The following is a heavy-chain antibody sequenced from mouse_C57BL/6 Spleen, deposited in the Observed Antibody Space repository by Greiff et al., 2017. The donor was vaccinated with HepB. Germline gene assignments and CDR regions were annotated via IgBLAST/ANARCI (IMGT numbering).Heavy chain of an antibody. Sequence: VQLQESGAELARPGASVKMSCKASGYTFTSYTMHWVKQRPGQGLEWIGYINPSSGYTKYNQKFKDKATLTADKSSSTAYMQLSSLTSEDAAVYYCVREDYDYYFDYWGKGTTLTVSS. D-gene: IGHD2-4*01. CDR2: INPSSGYT. V-gene: IGHV1-4*01. CDR3: VREDYDYYFDY. J-gene: IGHJ2*01. CDR1: GYTFTSYT.